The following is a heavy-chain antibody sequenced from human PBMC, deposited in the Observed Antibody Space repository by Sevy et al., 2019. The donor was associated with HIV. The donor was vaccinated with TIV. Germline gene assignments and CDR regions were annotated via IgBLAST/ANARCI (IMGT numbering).Heavy chain of an antibody. D-gene: IGHD2-15*01. Sequence: SETLSLTCTVSGGSISSGGYYWSWIRQPAGKRLEWIGRIFTSGITNYNPSLKSRVTISVDTSKNQISLKLSSVTAADTAVYYCARLVLAATQYYFDYWGQGTLVTVSS. CDR2: IFTSGIT. CDR3: ARLVLAATQYYFDY. J-gene: IGHJ4*02. CDR1: GGSISSGGYY. V-gene: IGHV4-61*02.